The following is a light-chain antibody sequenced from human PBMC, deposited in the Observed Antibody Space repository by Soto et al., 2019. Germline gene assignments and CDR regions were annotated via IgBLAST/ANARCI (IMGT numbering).Light chain of an antibody. Sequence: DIQMTQSPSSLSASVGDRVTITCQPSQDISNYLNWYQQKPARAPRLLIYDASNLETGVPSRFSGSGSGTDFTFTISSLQPEDIATYYCQQYDNLPLTFGGGTKVDIK. CDR3: QQYDNLPLT. V-gene: IGKV1-33*01. CDR1: QDISNY. J-gene: IGKJ4*01. CDR2: DAS.